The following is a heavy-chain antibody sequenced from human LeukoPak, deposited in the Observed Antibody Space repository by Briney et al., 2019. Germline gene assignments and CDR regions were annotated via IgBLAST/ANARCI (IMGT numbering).Heavy chain of an antibody. D-gene: IGHD1-26*01. J-gene: IGHJ4*02. V-gene: IGHV5-51*01. CDR1: GYSFTSYW. CDR3: ARLRGSGSYYSHFDY. CDR2: IYPGDSDT. Sequence: GESLKISCKGSGYSFTSYWIGWVRQMPGKGLEWMGIIYPGDSDTRYSPSFQGQVTISADKSISTAYLQWGSLKASDTAMYYCARLRGSGSYYSHFDYWGQGTLVTVSS.